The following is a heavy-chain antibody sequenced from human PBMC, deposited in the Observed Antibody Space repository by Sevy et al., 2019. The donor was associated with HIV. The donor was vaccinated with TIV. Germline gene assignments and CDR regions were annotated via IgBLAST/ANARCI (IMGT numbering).Heavy chain of an antibody. Sequence: GGSLRLSCAASGFTFDDYAMHWVRQAPGKGLEWVSGISWNSGSIGYADSVKGRFTISRDNAKNSLYLQMNSLRAEDTALYYCAIDSTYYYDSSGYYHWYFDLWGRGTLVTVSS. CDR2: ISWNSGSI. D-gene: IGHD3-22*01. CDR3: AIDSTYYYDSSGYYHWYFDL. CDR1: GFTFDDYA. V-gene: IGHV3-9*01. J-gene: IGHJ2*01.